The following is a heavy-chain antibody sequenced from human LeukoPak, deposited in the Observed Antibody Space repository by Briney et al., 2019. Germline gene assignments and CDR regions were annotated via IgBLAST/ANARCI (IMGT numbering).Heavy chain of an antibody. D-gene: IGHD4-17*01. CDR2: ISGSGGST. CDR3: AKESTVTPGNVNWFDS. CDR1: GFTFSSNN. Sequence: GGSLRLSCAASGFTFSSNNMNWVRQAPGKGLEWVSTISGSGGSTYYADSVKGRFTISRDNSKNTLYLQMKSLRAEDTAVYYCAKESTVTPGNVNWFDSWGQGTLVTVSS. V-gene: IGHV3-23*01. J-gene: IGHJ5*01.